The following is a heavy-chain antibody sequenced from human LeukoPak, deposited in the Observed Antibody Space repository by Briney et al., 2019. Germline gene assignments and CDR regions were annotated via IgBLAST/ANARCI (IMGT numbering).Heavy chain of an antibody. V-gene: IGHV4-30-4*08. J-gene: IGHJ6*03. D-gene: IGHD3-10*01. CDR2: IYYSGST. CDR1: GGSISSGDYY. Sequence: SETLSLTCTVSGGSISSGDYYWSWTRQPPGKGLEWIGYIYYSGSTYYNPSLKSRVTISVDTSKNQFSLKLSSVTAADTAVYYCARGFATGNYYYYYYMDVWGKGTTVTVSS. CDR3: ARGFATGNYYYYYYMDV.